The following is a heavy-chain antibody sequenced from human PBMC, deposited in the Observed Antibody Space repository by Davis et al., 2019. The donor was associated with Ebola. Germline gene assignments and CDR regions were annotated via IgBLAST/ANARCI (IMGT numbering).Heavy chain of an antibody. CDR1: GGSISSYY. CDR2: IYYSGST. CDR3: ARRGYAAAGTPDY. V-gene: IGHV4-59*12. J-gene: IGHJ4*02. D-gene: IGHD6-13*01. Sequence: MPSETLSLTCTVSGGSISSYYWSWIRQPPGKGLEWIGYIYYSGSTNYNPSLKSRVNISVDTSKNQFSLKLSSVTAADTAVYYCARRGYAAAGTPDYWGQGTLVTVSS.